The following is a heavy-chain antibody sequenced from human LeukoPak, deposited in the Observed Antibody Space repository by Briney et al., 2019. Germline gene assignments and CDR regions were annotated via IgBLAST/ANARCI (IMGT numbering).Heavy chain of an antibody. J-gene: IGHJ4*02. CDR2: IIPIFGTA. Sequence: ASVKVSCKASGGTFSSYAISWVRQAPGQGLEWMGRIIPIFGTANYAQKFQGRVTITTDESTSTAYMELSSLRSEDTAVYYCARGALRYFDWLLELDYWGQGTLVTVSP. D-gene: IGHD3-9*01. CDR1: GGTFSSYA. CDR3: ARGALRYFDWLLELDY. V-gene: IGHV1-69*05.